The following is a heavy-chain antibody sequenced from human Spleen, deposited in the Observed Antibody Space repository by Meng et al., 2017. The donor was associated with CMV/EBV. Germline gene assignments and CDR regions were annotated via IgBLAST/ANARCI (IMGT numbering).Heavy chain of an antibody. CDR2: IIPILGLS. J-gene: IGHJ4*02. CDR1: ESTFGSNT. V-gene: IGHV1-69*02. CDR3: VTYQYDSGWTEDS. Sequence: KASESTFGSNTLSWVRQAPEQGLGWMGGIIPILGLSTYAQRFQGGVTITADKSTGTGYMEVPSLRFDDTAVYYCVTYQYDSGWTEDSWGQGTLVTVSS. D-gene: IGHD3-16*01.